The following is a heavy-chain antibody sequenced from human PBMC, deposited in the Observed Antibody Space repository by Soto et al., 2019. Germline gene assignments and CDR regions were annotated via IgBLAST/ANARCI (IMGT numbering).Heavy chain of an antibody. V-gene: IGHV4-39*01. CDR3: ARSHIVPRLFMYPYDY. J-gene: IGHJ4*02. Sequence: SETPSLTCTVSCASIRSSSFYCCLIPQTPGKGLESIANIYYDGSTYYIPSLKSRVTISVDTSKNQFSLKLSSVTAADTAVYYCARSHIVPRLFMYPYDYWGQGSLVTVSS. CDR2: IYYDGST. D-gene: IGHD6-6*01. CDR1: CASIRSSSFY.